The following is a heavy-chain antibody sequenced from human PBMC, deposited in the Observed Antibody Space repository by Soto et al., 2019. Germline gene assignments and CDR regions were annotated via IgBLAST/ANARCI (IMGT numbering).Heavy chain of an antibody. CDR2: IYPGDSDT. Sequence: PGESLKISCKGSGYSFTSYWIGWVRQMPGKGLEWMGIIYPGDSDTRYSPSFQGQVTISADKSISTAYLQWSSLKASDTAMYYCARGADFDFWSGYYAGPTWFDPWGQGTLVTVSS. J-gene: IGHJ5*02. D-gene: IGHD3-3*01. CDR1: GYSFTSYW. V-gene: IGHV5-51*01. CDR3: ARGADFDFWSGYYAGPTWFDP.